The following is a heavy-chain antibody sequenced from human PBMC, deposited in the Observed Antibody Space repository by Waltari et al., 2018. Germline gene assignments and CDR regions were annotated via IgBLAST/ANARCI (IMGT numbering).Heavy chain of an antibody. D-gene: IGHD6-6*01. V-gene: IGHV4-59*01. J-gene: IGHJ4*02. Sequence: QVQLQESGPGLVKPSETLSLTCTASGGSISSYSWSWIRQPPGKGLEWIGYIYYSGSTNYNPSLKSRVTISVDTSKNQFSLKLSSVTAADTAVYYCARGVLSIAALDYWGQGTLVTVSS. CDR3: ARGVLSIAALDY. CDR1: GGSISSYS. CDR2: IYYSGST.